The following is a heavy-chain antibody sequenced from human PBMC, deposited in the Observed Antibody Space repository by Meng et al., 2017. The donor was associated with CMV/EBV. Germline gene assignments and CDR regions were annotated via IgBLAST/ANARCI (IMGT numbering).Heavy chain of an antibody. J-gene: IGHJ4*02. CDR2: ISYDGSNK. CDR3: AKDSLRAAGISYYFDY. Sequence: GESLKISCAASGFTFSSYAMHWVRQAPGKGLEWVAVISYDGSNKYYADSVKGRFTISRDNSKNTLYLQMNSLRAEDTAVYYCAKDSLRAAGISYYFDYWGQGTTVTVSS. V-gene: IGHV3-30*04. D-gene: IGHD6-13*01. CDR1: GFTFSSYA.